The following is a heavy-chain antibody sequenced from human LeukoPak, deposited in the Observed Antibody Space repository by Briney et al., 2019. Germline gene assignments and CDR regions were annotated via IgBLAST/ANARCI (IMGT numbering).Heavy chain of an antibody. J-gene: IGHJ4*02. D-gene: IGHD5-24*01. CDR1: GFTVSSNY. V-gene: IGHV4-39*01. Sequence: PGGSLRLSCAASGFTVSSNYMSWVRQPPGKGLEWIGSIYYSGSTYYNPSLKSRVTISVDTSKNQFSLKLSSVTAADTAVYYCASALTLQWIDYWGQGTLVTVSS. CDR2: IYYSGST. CDR3: ASALTLQWIDY.